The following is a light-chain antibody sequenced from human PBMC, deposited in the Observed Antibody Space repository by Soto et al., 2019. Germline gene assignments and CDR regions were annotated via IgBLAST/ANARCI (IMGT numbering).Light chain of an antibody. J-gene: IGKJ1*01. CDR2: GAS. V-gene: IGKV3-11*01. CDR1: QSVNIH. Sequence: EIVMTQSPATLSVSPGERATLSCRASQSVNIHLAWYQQKPGQAPRLLIYGASARATGIPAKFRGSGSGTDFTLTISSLEPEDFAVYYCQQRSNWPWTFGQGTKVDIK. CDR3: QQRSNWPWT.